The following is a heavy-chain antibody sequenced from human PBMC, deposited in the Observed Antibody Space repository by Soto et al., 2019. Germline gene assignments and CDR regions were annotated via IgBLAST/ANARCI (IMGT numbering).Heavy chain of an antibody. J-gene: IGHJ4*02. CDR1: GFTFRTNA. Sequence: QVQLVESGGGVVQPGRSLRLSCAASGFTFRTNAMHWVRQAPGKGLEWLAVISYDGNNKYYADSVKGRFTISRDNSKNTLYLQMNSLRADDTAVYYCAKNRYSRCWYGYYWGQGTLVTVSS. CDR3: AKNRYSRCWYGYY. D-gene: IGHD6-13*01. CDR2: ISYDGNNK. V-gene: IGHV3-30*18.